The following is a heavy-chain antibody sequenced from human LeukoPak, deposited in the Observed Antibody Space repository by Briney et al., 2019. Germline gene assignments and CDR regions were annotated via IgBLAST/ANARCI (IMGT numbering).Heavy chain of an antibody. CDR2: INPSTGSS. Sequence: ASVKVSCKASGYTFTRHYMHWVRQAPGQGLDWMGIINPSTGSSTYAQKLQGRVTMTWDTSTSTVYMELSSLRSEDTAVYYCARDFSRLYFFDYWGQGTLVTVSS. V-gene: IGHV1-46*01. CDR3: ARDFSRLYFFDY. J-gene: IGHJ4*02. D-gene: IGHD3-3*02. CDR1: GYTFTRHY.